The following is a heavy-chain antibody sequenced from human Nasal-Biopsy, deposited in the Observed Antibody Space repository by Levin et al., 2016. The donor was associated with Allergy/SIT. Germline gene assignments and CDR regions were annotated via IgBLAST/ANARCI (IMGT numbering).Heavy chain of an antibody. V-gene: IGHV4-34*10. CDR2: VNYSGST. D-gene: IGHD2/OR15-2a*01. CDR3: ARNRGDYLDS. J-gene: IGHJ4*02. Sequence: SETLSLTCAVSDGSFSNYYWSWIRQPPGKGLEWIGEVNYSGSTNYNPSLKSRLTMSVDTSKNQFSLRLKSLTAADTAVYYCARNRGDYLDSWGQGTLVSVSS. CDR1: DGSFSNYY.